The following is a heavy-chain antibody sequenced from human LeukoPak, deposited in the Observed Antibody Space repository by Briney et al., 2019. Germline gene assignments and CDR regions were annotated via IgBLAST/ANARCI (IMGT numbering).Heavy chain of an antibody. V-gene: IGHV3-7*03. CDR2: INDDATET. CDR3: SGGGGWESDF. J-gene: IGHJ4*02. Sequence: GGSLRLSCAASGFTFRSYCMTWVRQAPGKGLEWVANINDDATETNYIDSVKGRFTISRDNVRNSLHLQMDSLRAEDTAVYYCSGGGGWESDFWGQGTLVTVSS. CDR1: GFTFRSYC. D-gene: IGHD6-19*01.